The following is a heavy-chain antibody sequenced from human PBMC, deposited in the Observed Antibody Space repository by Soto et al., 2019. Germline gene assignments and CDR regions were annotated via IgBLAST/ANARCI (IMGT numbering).Heavy chain of an antibody. V-gene: IGHV1-18*01. CDR2: ISAYNGNT. Sequence: QVQLVQSGAEVKKPGASVKVSCKASGYTFTSYGIIWVRQAPGQGLEWMGWISAYNGNTNYAQKLQGRVTMTTDTSTSTAYMELRSLRSVDTAVYYYAGHSSSWFGSAFDIWGQGTMVTVSS. CDR3: AGHSSSWFGSAFDI. D-gene: IGHD6-13*01. CDR1: GYTFTSYG. J-gene: IGHJ3*02.